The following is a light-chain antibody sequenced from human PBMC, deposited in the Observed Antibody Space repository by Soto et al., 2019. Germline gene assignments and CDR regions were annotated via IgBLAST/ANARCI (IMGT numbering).Light chain of an antibody. CDR1: QSISNW. V-gene: IGKV1-5*03. CDR3: QQYNSS. CDR2: KAS. Sequence: DIQMTQSPSTLSASVGDRVTISCRASQSISNWLAWYQQKPGKAPKLLIYKASTLESGVPSRFSGSGSGTEFTLTISGLQPDDFATYYCQQYNSSFGQGTKVEIK. J-gene: IGKJ2*01.